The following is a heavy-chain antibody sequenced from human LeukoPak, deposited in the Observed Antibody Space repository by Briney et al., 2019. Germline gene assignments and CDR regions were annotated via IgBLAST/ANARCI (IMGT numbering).Heavy chain of an antibody. CDR2: ISRSGST. V-gene: IGHV4-4*07. D-gene: IGHD2-15*01. Sequence: PSETLSLTCTVSGGSISSYYWIWVRQPAGKGLEWIGRISRSGSTDYNPSLKSRVTMSLDTSKNQFSLKLTSVTAADTALYYCAREGRSSTPGYWGQGTLVTVSS. CDR3: AREGRSSTPGY. J-gene: IGHJ4*02. CDR1: GGSISSYY.